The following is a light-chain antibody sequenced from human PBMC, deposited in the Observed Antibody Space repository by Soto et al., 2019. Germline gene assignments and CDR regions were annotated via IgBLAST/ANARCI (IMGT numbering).Light chain of an antibody. CDR3: AAWDDSLNGWV. Sequence: QSVLTQPPSASGAPGQSVSISCSGSISNIGSNTVNWYQQLPGTAPRLLIYNDDRRPSGVPDRFSGSKSGTSASLAISGLQSGDESDYHCAAWDDSLNGWVFGGGTKLTVL. J-gene: IGLJ3*02. CDR2: NDD. CDR1: ISNIGSNT. V-gene: IGLV1-44*01.